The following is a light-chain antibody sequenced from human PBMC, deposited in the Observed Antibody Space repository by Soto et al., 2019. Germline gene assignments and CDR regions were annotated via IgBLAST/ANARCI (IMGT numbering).Light chain of an antibody. Sequence: QAVVTQPPSLSAAPGQTVTISCSGGSSNIGNNYVSWYQQVAGTTPKLLIFDNNKRPSGIPDRFSGSKSGTSATLGIAGLKTGDTADYYCGTWDSSLSAWLFGGGTQLTVL. CDR3: GTWDSSLSAWL. J-gene: IGLJ3*02. V-gene: IGLV1-51*01. CDR1: SSNIGNNY. CDR2: DNN.